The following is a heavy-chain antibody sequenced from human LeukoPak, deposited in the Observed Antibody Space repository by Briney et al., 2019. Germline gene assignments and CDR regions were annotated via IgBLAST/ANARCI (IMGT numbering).Heavy chain of an antibody. CDR1: GFTFNDYD. CDR3: AREDSSSEGYYYYGMDV. D-gene: IGHD6-13*01. J-gene: IGHJ6*04. Sequence: GGSLRLSCAASGFTFNDYDIHWVRQAPGKGLDWVALISHDGSNEYYADSVKGRFTISRDNSRDTLYLQMNSLRADDTAIYYCAREDSSSEGYYYYGMDVWGKGTTVTVSS. V-gene: IGHV3-30*04. CDR2: ISHDGSNE.